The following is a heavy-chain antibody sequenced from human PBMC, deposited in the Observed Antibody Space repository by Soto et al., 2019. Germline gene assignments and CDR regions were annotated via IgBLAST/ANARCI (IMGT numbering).Heavy chain of an antibody. J-gene: IGHJ6*02. Sequence: GGSLRLSCASSGLTFSSYGMHCVRQARGKGLECVSVISYDGSNKYYADSVKGRFAISRDNSKNTLYLQMNSLRAEDTAVYYFGKHSTHHFPPPLYYYGMDVWGQGTTVTVSS. CDR2: ISYDGSNK. CDR1: GLTFSSYG. V-gene: IGHV3-30*18. CDR3: GKHSTHHFPPPLYYYGMDV.